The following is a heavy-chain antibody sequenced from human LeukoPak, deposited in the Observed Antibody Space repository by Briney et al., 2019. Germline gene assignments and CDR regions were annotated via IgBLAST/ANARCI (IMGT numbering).Heavy chain of an antibody. CDR1: GYSFTSYW. CDR3: ARQKRSIYGGYQRQINDAFDT. V-gene: IGHV5-10-1*01. D-gene: IGHD5-12*01. CDR2: IDPSDSYT. Sequence: GESLKISCQGSGYSFTSYWISWVRQLPGKGLDWMGRIDPSDSYTNYSPSFQGHVTISADKSISTAYLQWSSLKASDTAMYHCARQKRSIYGGYQRQINDAFDTWGQGTMVTVSS. J-gene: IGHJ3*02.